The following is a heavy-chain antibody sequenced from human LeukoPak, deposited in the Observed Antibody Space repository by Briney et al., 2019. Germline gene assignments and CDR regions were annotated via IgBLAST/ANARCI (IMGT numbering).Heavy chain of an antibody. Sequence: GGALRLSCGTPGFTFYSYSMSWVRPAPGKGLEWVSAISGSGGSTYYADSVKGRFTISRDNSKNTLYLQMNSLRAEDTAVYYCAKSWGAFDIWGQGTMVTVSS. CDR3: AKSWGAFDI. CDR2: ISGSGGST. V-gene: IGHV3-23*01. D-gene: IGHD6-13*01. CDR1: GFTFYSYS. J-gene: IGHJ3*02.